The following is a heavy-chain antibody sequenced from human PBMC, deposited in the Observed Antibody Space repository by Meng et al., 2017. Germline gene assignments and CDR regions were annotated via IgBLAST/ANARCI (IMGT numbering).Heavy chain of an antibody. CDR2: IYWDDDK. V-gene: IGHV2-5*02. CDR1: RVPVGTSGGG. J-gene: IGHJ5*02. CDR3: AHRRGDSREGWFDP. Sequence: LTVSCPTIVTPTQPRRLTLPLSRVPVGTSGGGVGCIRQPPGKALEWFALIYWDDDKRYSPSLKSRLTITKDTSKNQVVLTMTNMDPVDTATYYCAHRRGDSREGWFDPWGQGTLVTVSS. D-gene: IGHD2-21*02.